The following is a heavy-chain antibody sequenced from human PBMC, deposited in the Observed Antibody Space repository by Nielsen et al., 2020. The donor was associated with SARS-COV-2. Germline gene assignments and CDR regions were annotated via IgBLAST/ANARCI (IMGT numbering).Heavy chain of an antibody. CDR2: ISTYNGNT. J-gene: IGHJ6*02. Sequence: ASVKVSCKTSGYTFTTYGISWVRQAPGQGLVWMGWISTYNGNTNYAQKLQGRVTMTTDTSTSTAYMELRSLRSDDTAVYYCARDDYPYYDFWSGYYAYYYYYGMDVWGQGTTVTVSS. CDR3: ARDDYPYYDFWSGYYAYYYYYGMDV. CDR1: GYTFTTYG. V-gene: IGHV1-18*01. D-gene: IGHD3-3*01.